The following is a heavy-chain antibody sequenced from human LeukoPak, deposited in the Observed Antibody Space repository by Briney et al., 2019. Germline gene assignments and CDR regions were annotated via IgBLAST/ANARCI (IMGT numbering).Heavy chain of an antibody. CDR3: ARQPVGFRYLDL. J-gene: IGHJ2*01. V-gene: IGHV4-4*07. CDR1: GGSITSYY. CDR2: VYSSGST. D-gene: IGHD1-14*01. Sequence: PSETLSLTCTVSGGSITSYYWSWIRQPAGKGLEWIGRVYSSGSTHYNPSLESRVTLSVDTSNNQFSLKLTSVTAADTAVYYCARQPVGFRYLDLWGRGTLVTVSS.